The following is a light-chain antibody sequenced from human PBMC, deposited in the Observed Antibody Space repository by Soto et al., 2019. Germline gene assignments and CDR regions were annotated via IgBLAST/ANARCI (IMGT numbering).Light chain of an antibody. CDR1: QSVSSNY. V-gene: IGKV3-20*01. Sequence: EIQMTQSPGSLSLSPGERATLTCRASQSVSSNYLAWYQQKPGQAPRLLIYGASSRGTGLPDRFSGSGSGTDFTLTISRLEPEDFAVYYCQQYCSSPPTFGGGTKVEIK. J-gene: IGKJ4*01. CDR2: GAS. CDR3: QQYCSSPPT.